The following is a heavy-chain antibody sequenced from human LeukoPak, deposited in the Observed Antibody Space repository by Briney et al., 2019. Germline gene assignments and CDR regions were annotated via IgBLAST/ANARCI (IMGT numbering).Heavy chain of an antibody. D-gene: IGHD3/OR15-3a*01. V-gene: IGHV3-7*04. CDR1: GFTFRSYW. J-gene: IGHJ6*02. Sequence: GGSLRLSCAASGFTFRSYWMSWVRQAPGKGLEWVTNIKQDASEIYYVDSVNGRFTISRDNAKNSLYLQMNSLRVEDTAVYYCARVRTENYYGMDVWGQGTTVTVTS. CDR2: IKQDASEI. CDR3: ARVRTENYYGMDV.